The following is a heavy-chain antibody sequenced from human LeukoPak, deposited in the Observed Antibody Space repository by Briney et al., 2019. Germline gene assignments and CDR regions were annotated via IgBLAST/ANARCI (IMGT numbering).Heavy chain of an antibody. CDR3: ARNASDSGTSYFDY. V-gene: IGHV4-39*01. CDR1: GGSISIGTYY. J-gene: IGHJ4*02. Sequence: SETLSLTCTVSGGSISIGTYYWGWVRQPPGKGLEWIGSIYYSGSTSYNPSLKSRVTISVDTSKNQFSLKLDSVTAADTAVYYCARNASDSGTSYFDYWGQGTLVTVSS. CDR2: IYYSGST. D-gene: IGHD1-26*01.